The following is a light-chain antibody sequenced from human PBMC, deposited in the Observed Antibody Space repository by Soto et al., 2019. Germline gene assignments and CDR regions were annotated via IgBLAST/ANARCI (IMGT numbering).Light chain of an antibody. CDR3: KQYQSDTWT. V-gene: IGKV1-5*01. Sequence: DIQITQSPSTVSAYPRPTARITFRSSQNIERWQAWYQQKPGKAPKLLLYDVSTLERGVPSRFSGRGSATEFTLTISDLQTDDFATYYCKQYQSDTWTFGKGTKVDIK. CDR2: DVS. J-gene: IGKJ1*01. CDR1: QNIERW.